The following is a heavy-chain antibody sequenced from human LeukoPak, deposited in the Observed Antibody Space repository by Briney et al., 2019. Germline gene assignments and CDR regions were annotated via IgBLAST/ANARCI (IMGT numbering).Heavy chain of an antibody. CDR2: IDHSGST. CDR3: ARGRYYYDSSGYTS. Sequence: SGTLSLTCAVSGGSIINSNWWSWVRQPPGKGLEWIGEIDHSGSTSYNPSLKSRVTMSVDTSKNQFSLKLSSVTAADTAVYYCARGRYYYDSSGYTSWGQGTLVTVSS. V-gene: IGHV4-4*02. D-gene: IGHD3-22*01. CDR1: GGSIINSNW. J-gene: IGHJ4*02.